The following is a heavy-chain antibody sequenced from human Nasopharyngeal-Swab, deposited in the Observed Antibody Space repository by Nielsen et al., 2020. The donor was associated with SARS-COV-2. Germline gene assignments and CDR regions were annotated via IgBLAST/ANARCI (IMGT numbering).Heavy chain of an antibody. Sequence: SGPTLVKPTQTLTLTCTFSWFSLSTSGMCVSWIRQPPGKALEWLALIDWDDDKYYSTSLKTRLTISKDTSKNQVVLTMTNMDPVDTATYYCARIPGYSSGWYSGGMDVWGQGTTVTVSS. V-gene: IGHV2-70*01. D-gene: IGHD6-19*01. CDR2: IDWDDDK. J-gene: IGHJ6*02. CDR3: ARIPGYSSGWYSGGMDV. CDR1: WFSLSTSGMC.